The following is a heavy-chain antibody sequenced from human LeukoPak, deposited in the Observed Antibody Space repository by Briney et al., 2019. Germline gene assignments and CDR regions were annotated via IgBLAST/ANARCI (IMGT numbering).Heavy chain of an antibody. J-gene: IGHJ5*02. D-gene: IGHD3-10*01. CDR3: ARVITMVRGVMLNWFDP. Sequence: SVKVSCKASGGTFSSYAISWVRQAPGQGLEWMGGIIPIFGTANYAQKFQGRVTMTRNTSISTAYMELSSLRSEDTAVYYCARVITMVRGVMLNWFDPWGQGTLVTVSS. CDR1: GGTFSSYA. V-gene: IGHV1-69*05. CDR2: IIPIFGTA.